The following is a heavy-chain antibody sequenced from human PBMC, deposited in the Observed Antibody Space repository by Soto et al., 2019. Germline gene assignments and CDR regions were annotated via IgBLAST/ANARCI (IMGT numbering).Heavy chain of an antibody. D-gene: IGHD3-3*01. CDR2: IIPTLGTP. CDR1: GGTFSTHA. J-gene: IGHJ6*02. V-gene: IGHV1-69*01. Sequence: QVQLVQSGAEVKKPGSSVKVSCKASGGTFSTHAISWVRQAPGQGLEWVGGIIPTLGTPNYAKKFQGRVTVTADEYTSTAYMELSRLTSEDTAVYYCARAAFRSGYYGYYYGMDVCGQGTAVNV. CDR3: ARAAFRSGYYGYYYGMDV.